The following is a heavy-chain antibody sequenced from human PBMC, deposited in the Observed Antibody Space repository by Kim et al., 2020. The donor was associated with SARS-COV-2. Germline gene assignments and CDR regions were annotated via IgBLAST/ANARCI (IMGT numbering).Heavy chain of an antibody. V-gene: IGHV1-3*01. D-gene: IGHD3-10*01. CDR1: GYTFTSYA. CDR3: ARKSVRGVIMFDY. CDR2: INAGNGNT. J-gene: IGHJ4*02. Sequence: ASVKVSCKASGYTFTSYAMHWVRQAPGQRLEWMGWINAGNGNTKYSQKFQGRVTITRDTSASTAYMELSSLRSEDTAVYYCARKSVRGVIMFDYWGQGTLVTVSS.